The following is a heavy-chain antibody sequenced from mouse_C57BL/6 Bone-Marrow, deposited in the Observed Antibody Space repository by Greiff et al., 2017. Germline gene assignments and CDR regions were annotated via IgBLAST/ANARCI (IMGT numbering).Heavy chain of an antibody. V-gene: IGHV1-69*01. J-gene: IGHJ1*03. CDR1: GYTFTSYW. D-gene: IGHD2-1*01. Sequence: QVQLQQPGAELVMPGASVKLSCKASGYTFTSYWMHWVKQRPGQGLEWIGEIDPSDSYTNYNQKFKGKSTLTVDKSSSTAYMQISSLTSEDSAVYYCARVNYEWYFDVWGTGTTVTVSS. CDR2: IDPSDSYT. CDR3: ARVNYEWYFDV.